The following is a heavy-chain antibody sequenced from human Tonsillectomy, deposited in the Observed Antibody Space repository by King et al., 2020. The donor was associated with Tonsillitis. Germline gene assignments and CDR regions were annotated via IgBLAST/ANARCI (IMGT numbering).Heavy chain of an antibody. V-gene: IGHV1-69*01. Sequence: VKLVESGAEVKKPGSSVKVSCTASGGTFSSYAISWVRQAPGQGLEWMGGIIPIFGTANYAQKFQGRVTITADESTSTAYMELSSLRSEDTAVYYCARDPEEGRFDPWGQGTLVTVSS. D-gene: IGHD1-14*01. J-gene: IGHJ5*02. CDR2: IIPIFGTA. CDR1: GGTFSSYA. CDR3: ARDPEEGRFDP.